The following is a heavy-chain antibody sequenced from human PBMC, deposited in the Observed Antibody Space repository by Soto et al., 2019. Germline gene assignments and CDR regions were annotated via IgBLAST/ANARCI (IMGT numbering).Heavy chain of an antibody. CDR2: IYYSGST. CDR1: GGSISSGGYY. Sequence: PSETLSLACTVSGGSISSGGYYWSWIRQHPGKGLEWIGYIYYSGSTYYNPSLKSRVTISVDTSKNQFSLKLSSVTAADTAVYYCAMTSSSWYSWFEPWGQGTLVTVSS. V-gene: IGHV4-31*03. D-gene: IGHD6-13*01. J-gene: IGHJ5*02. CDR3: AMTSSSWYSWFEP.